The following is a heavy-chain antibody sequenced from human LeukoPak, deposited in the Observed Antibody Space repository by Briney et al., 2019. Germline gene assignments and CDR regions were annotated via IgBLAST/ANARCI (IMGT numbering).Heavy chain of an antibody. D-gene: IGHD3-10*01. Sequence: PGGSLRLSCAASGFTFSSYWMSWVRQAPGNGLESVANIKQDGSEKYYVDSVKGRFTISRDNAKNSLYLQMNSLRAEDPAVYYCARHRRWFGFDPWGQGTLVTVSS. CDR2: IKQDGSEK. V-gene: IGHV3-7*03. J-gene: IGHJ5*02. CDR1: GFTFSSYW. CDR3: ARHRRWFGFDP.